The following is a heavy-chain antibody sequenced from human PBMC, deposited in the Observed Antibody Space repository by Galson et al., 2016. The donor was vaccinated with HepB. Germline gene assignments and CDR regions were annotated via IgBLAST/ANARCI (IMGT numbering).Heavy chain of an antibody. CDR1: GDTLTELS. CDR2: FDPENPKT. D-gene: IGHD4-23*01. CDR3: ARGYSLRGGGDY. J-gene: IGHJ4*02. Sequence: SVKVSCKVSGDTLTELSIHWVRQAPGKGLEWMGGFDPENPKTTYVQHLEGRVTMTEDTSTNTVYMELSSLRSEDTAVYYCARGYSLRGGGDYWGQGTLVTVSS. V-gene: IGHV1-24*01.